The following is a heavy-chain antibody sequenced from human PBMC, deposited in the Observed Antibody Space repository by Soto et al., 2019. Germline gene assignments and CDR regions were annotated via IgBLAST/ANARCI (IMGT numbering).Heavy chain of an antibody. CDR3: AHRFGYSKTDNWFDH. CDR1: GFSLDTSGVG. J-gene: IGHJ5*02. V-gene: IGHV2-5*01. Sequence: QITLKESGPTLVKPTQTLTLTCTFSGFSLDTSGVGVGWIRQPPGKALEWLAIIFWSDDKRYRPSLKSRLTITKDTSKDQVVLTMTNMDPVDTATYYCAHRFGYSKTDNWFDHWVQGTLVTDSS. D-gene: IGHD4-4*01. CDR2: IFWSDDK.